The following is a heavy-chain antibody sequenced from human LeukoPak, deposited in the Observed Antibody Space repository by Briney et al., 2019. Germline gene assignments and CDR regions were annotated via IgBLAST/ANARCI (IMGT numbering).Heavy chain of an antibody. CDR1: GFTFSSYA. J-gene: IGHJ4*02. CDR3: ARLIAVAGTI. V-gene: IGHV3-23*01. Sequence: PGGSLRLSCAASGFTFSSYAMSWVRQAPGKGLEWVSAISGRDDSTYYADSVKGRFTFSRDNSKNTLDLQMNSLRAEDTAVYYCARLIAVAGTIWGQGTLVTVSS. D-gene: IGHD6-19*01. CDR2: ISGRDDST.